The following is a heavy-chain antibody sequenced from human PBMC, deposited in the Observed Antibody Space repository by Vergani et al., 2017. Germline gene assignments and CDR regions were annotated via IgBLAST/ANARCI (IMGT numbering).Heavy chain of an antibody. Sequence: QVQLVQSGAEVKKPGSSVKVSCKASGGTFSSYAISWVRQAPGQGLEWMGRIIPILGIANYAQKFQGRVTITADKSTSTAYMELSSLRSEDTAVYYCARGIAAAGAHPRYNWFDPWGQGTLVTVSS. V-gene: IGHV1-69*04. D-gene: IGHD6-13*01. CDR3: ARGIAAAGAHPRYNWFDP. CDR2: IIPILGIA. J-gene: IGHJ5*02. CDR1: GGTFSSYA.